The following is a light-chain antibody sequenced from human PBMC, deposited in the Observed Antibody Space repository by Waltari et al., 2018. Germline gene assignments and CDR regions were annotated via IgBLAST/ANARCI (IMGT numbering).Light chain of an antibody. CDR1: QTISSY. Sequence: DIQMTQSPSSLSASVGDRASITCRTSQTISSYLNWYKQKPGKAPNLLIYAESSLQSGVPSRFSGSGSGTDFTLTISSLQSEDFATYYCQQTYSTPRTFGQGTKVEVK. CDR3: QQTYSTPRT. J-gene: IGKJ1*01. CDR2: AES. V-gene: IGKV1-39*01.